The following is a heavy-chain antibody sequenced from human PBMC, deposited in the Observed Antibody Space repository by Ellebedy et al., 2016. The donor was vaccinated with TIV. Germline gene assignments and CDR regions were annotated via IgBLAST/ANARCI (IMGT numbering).Heavy chain of an antibody. J-gene: IGHJ6*03. V-gene: IGHV1-69*13. Sequence: SVKVSXXASGGTFSSYAISWVRQAPGQGLEWMGGIIPIFGTANYAQKFQGRVTITADESTSTAYMELRSLRSEDTAVYYCARRAGGSYYSLDYYYMDVWGKGTTVTVSS. CDR2: IIPIFGTA. CDR1: GGTFSSYA. D-gene: IGHD1-26*01. CDR3: ARRAGGSYYSLDYYYMDV.